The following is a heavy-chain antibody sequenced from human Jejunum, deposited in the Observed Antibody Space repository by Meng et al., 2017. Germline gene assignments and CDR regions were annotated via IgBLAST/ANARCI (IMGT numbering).Heavy chain of an antibody. J-gene: IGHJ4*02. CDR2: VFHSGTP. CDR3: ASRPVGIRTYYFDC. D-gene: IGHD2-21*01. CDR1: GGSITSTKW. V-gene: IGHV4-4*02. Sequence: QGPLQASGPGMVKPSGTLSLTCAFPGGSITSTKWWSWVRQTPGKGLEWIGEVFHSGTPNYNPSLMSRLTMSVDKSKNQFSLNLTSVTAADTAVYYCASRPVGIRTYYFDCWGQGTLVTVSS.